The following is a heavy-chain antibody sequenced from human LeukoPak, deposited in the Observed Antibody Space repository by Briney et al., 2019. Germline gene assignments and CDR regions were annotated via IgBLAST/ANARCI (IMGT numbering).Heavy chain of an antibody. CDR3: VNYYDSSDYQQPNHFDY. CDR2: TSSSGNT. CDR1: GDSISYFY. V-gene: IGHV4-4*07. Sequence: SETLSLTCSVSGDSISYFYWSWIRQAAGKGLEWIGRTSSSGNTDYNASLKSRVTISVDTSKNQFSLKLSSVTAADTAVYYCVNYYDSSDYQQPNHFDYWGQGTLVTVSS. J-gene: IGHJ4*02. D-gene: IGHD3-22*01.